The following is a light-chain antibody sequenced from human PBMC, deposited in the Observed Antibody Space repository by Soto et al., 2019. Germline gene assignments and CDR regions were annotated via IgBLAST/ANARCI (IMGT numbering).Light chain of an antibody. V-gene: IGLV4-60*03. J-gene: IGLJ3*02. Sequence: QSVLTQSSSASASLGSSVKLTCTLSSGHSSNIIAWHQQQPGKAPRFLMKLEGSGTYNKGSGVPDRFSGSNSGADRYLTISNLRSEDEADYYCETWDSNTRVFGGGTQLTVL. CDR2: LEGSGTY. CDR1: SGHSSNI. CDR3: ETWDSNTRV.